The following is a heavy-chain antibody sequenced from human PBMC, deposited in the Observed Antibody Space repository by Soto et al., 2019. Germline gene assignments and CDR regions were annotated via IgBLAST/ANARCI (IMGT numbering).Heavy chain of an antibody. J-gene: IGHJ5*02. V-gene: IGHV1-18*01. D-gene: IGHD1-26*01. CDR2: ISAYNGNT. Sequence: QVQLVQSGAEVKKPGASVKVSCKASGYTFTSYGISWVRQAPGQGLEWMGWISAYNGNTNYAQKLQGRVTMTTDTSTSTAYMELRSLRSDDTAVYYCARWVVGATSDGSRLLWFDPWGQGTLVTVSS. CDR3: ARWVVGATSDGSRLLWFDP. CDR1: GYTFTSYG.